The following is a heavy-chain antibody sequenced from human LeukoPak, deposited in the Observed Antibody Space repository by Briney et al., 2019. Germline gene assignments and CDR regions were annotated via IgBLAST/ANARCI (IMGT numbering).Heavy chain of an antibody. V-gene: IGHV3-23*01. D-gene: IGHD1-14*01. CDR3: TRDRSRAEDD. CDR2: ISNSGGST. CDR1: GFTFSSYA. J-gene: IGHJ4*02. Sequence: GGSLRLSCAASGFTFSSYAMNWVRQAPGKGLEWVSGISNSGGSTYYADSVKGRFTISRDNANNLLYLQMNSLRGEDTAVYYCTRDRSRAEDDWGQGTLVTVSS.